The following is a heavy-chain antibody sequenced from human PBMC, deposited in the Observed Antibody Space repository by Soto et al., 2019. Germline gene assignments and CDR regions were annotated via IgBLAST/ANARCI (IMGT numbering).Heavy chain of an antibody. CDR3: AKDQAPDYGGKPKEGYFDY. CDR2: ISGSGGST. D-gene: IGHD4-17*01. J-gene: IGHJ4*02. Sequence: PVGSLIRSCAASGFTFSSYAMSLVRQAPGKGLEWVSAISGSGGSTYYADSVKGRFTISRDNSKNTLYLQMNSLRAEDTAVYYCAKDQAPDYGGKPKEGYFDYWGQGTLVTVSS. V-gene: IGHV3-23*01. CDR1: GFTFSSYA.